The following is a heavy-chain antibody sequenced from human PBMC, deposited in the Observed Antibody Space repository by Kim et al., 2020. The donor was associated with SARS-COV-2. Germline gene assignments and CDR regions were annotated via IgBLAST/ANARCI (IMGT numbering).Heavy chain of an antibody. V-gene: IGHV3-9*01. D-gene: IGHD3-22*01. J-gene: IGHJ6*02. Sequence: YADFMKGRFTISRDNAKSSLYLQMNSLGAEDTALYYCAKAMVIPWDYGMDVWGQGTAVTVSS. CDR3: AKAMVIPWDYGMDV.